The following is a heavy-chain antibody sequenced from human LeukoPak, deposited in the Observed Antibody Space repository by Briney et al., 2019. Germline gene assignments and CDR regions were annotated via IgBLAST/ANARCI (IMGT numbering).Heavy chain of an antibody. CDR2: INHSGST. D-gene: IGHD3-3*01. J-gene: IGHJ4*02. CDR3: ARSDDFWSGYPNVVYYFDY. V-gene: IGHV4-34*01. Sequence: PSETLSRTCAVYGGSFSGYYWSWIRQPPGKGLEWIGEINHSGSTNYNQSLKSRVTISVDTSKNQFSLKLSSVTAADTAVYYCARSDDFWSGYPNVVYYFDYWGQGTLVTVSS. CDR1: GGSFSGYY.